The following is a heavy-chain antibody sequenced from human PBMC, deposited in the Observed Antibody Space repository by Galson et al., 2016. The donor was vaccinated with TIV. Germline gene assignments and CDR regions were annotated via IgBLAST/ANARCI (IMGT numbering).Heavy chain of an antibody. D-gene: IGHD3-22*01. CDR2: IYGSGDT. Sequence: SETLSLTCSVFGDSISAYYWSWIRQSPRKELEWIGYIYGSGDTNYNPSLENRVTISLDTSKNQVSLILTSVTTADTAIYFCARSSYDSSVYFGQWGQGALVTVSP. CDR1: GDSISAYY. CDR3: ARSSYDSSVYFGQ. V-gene: IGHV4-59*01. J-gene: IGHJ4*02.